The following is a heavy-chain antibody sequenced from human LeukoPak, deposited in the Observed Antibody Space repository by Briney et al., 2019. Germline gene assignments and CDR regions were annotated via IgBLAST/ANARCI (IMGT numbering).Heavy chain of an antibody. CDR1: GYTFTSYG. Sequence: GASVKVSCKASGYTFTSYGISWVRQAPGQGLEWMGWISAYNGNTNYAQKLQGRVTMTTDTSTSTAYMELRSLRSDDTAVYYCARGTNFWSGYPSDHYMDVWGKGTTVTVSS. V-gene: IGHV1-18*01. CDR2: ISAYNGNT. CDR3: ARGTNFWSGYPSDHYMDV. D-gene: IGHD3-3*01. J-gene: IGHJ6*03.